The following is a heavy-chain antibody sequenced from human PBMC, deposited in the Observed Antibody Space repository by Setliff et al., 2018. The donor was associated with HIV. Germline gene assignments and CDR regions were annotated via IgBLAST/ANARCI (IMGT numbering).Heavy chain of an antibody. CDR1: GVSVGRGDYY. D-gene: IGHD6-6*01. V-gene: IGHV4-31*03. CDR3: ATRPRIAARPFDY. J-gene: IGHJ4*02. Sequence: PSETLSLTCSVSGVSVGRGDYYWHWIRQHPEKALEWIGYIFHSGDTYYNPSLKSRISMSVDTSKNQFSLELPSLTAADTAVYYCATRPRIAARPFDYWGQGMWVTVS. CDR2: IFHSGDT.